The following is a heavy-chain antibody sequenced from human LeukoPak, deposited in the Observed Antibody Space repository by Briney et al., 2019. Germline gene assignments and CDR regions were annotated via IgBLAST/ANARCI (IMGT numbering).Heavy chain of an antibody. D-gene: IGHD3-22*01. CDR1: GSSISSYY. J-gene: IGHJ3*02. V-gene: IGHV4-4*07. CDR3: ARGGITTMVGAFDI. CDR2: IYTSGTT. Sequence: PSETLSLTCTVSGSSISSYYWSWIRQPAGKGLEGIGRIYTSGTTSYNPSLKSRVTMSLDTAKNQFSLKLGSVTAADTAVYYCARGGITTMVGAFDIWGQGTMVTVSS.